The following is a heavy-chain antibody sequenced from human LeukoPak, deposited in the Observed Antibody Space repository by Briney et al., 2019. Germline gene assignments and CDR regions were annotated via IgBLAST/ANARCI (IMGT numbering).Heavy chain of an antibody. J-gene: IGHJ3*02. V-gene: IGHV1-2*02. D-gene: IGHD3-22*01. CDR3: ASKWVTYYYNSSYYHYPTDVFDI. CDR1: GHTFTGYY. CDR2: INANSGGT. Sequence: ASVRVSCKASGHTFTGYYMHWVRQAPGQGLEWMGWINANSGGTNYAQKFQGRVTMTRDTSISTAYKELSRLRSDDTAVYYCASKWVTYYYNSSYYHYPTDVFDIWGQGTMVTVSS.